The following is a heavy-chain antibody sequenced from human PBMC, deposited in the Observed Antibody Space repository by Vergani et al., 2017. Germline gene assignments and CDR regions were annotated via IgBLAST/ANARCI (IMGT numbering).Heavy chain of an antibody. CDR1: GYSFTSYW. V-gene: IGHV5-10-1*03. D-gene: IGHD1-26*01. J-gene: IGHJ3*02. Sequence: EVQLVQSGAEAKKPGESLRISCKGSGYSFTSYWISWFPRLPGKGLEWWGRINPSDSYTNYSPPFQGNVTISADKSISIAYLQWSSLKASYTAMYYCARDSDRTEWELLEGDRLDIWGQGTMVTVSS. CDR3: ARDSDRTEWELLEGDRLDI. CDR2: INPSDSYT.